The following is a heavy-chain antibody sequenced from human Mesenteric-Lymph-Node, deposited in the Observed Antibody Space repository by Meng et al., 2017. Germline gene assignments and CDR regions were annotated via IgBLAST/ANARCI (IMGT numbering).Heavy chain of an antibody. CDR1: GRSISSSDW. CDR2: IHHSGST. V-gene: IGHV4-4*02. D-gene: IGHD3-9*01. J-gene: IGHJ5*02. Sequence: SETLSLTCAVSGRSISSSDWWSWVRQPPGKGLEWIGEIHHSGSTNYNPSLKSRVTISVDKSNNQFSLNLNSVTAADTAVYYCARQPTGYPNWFDPWGQGTLVTVSS. CDR3: ARQPTGYPNWFDP.